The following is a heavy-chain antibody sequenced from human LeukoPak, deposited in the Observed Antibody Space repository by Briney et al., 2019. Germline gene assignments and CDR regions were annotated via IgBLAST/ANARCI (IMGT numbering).Heavy chain of an antibody. CDR3: ARDPGGDGYNLDYCYYMDV. Sequence: ASVKVSCKASGYTFTSYGISWVRQAPGQGLEWMGWISAYNGNTNYAQKLQGRVTMTTDTSTSTAYMELRSLRSDDTAVYYCARDPGGDGYNLDYCYYMDVWGKGTTVTISS. CDR2: ISAYNGNT. J-gene: IGHJ6*03. CDR1: GYTFTSYG. D-gene: IGHD5-24*01. V-gene: IGHV1-18*01.